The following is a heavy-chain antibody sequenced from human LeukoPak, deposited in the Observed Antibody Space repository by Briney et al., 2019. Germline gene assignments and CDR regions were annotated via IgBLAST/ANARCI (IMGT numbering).Heavy chain of an antibody. D-gene: IGHD6-13*01. CDR3: ARGHSSRWADAFDI. J-gene: IGHJ3*02. Sequence: GRSLRLSCAASGFTFSSYGMHWVRQAPGKGLEWVAVISYDGSNKYYADSVKGRFTISRDNFKNTLYLQMNSLRADDTAVYYCARGHSSRWADAFDIWGRGTMVTVSS. CDR2: ISYDGSNK. CDR1: GFTFSSYG. V-gene: IGHV3-30*03.